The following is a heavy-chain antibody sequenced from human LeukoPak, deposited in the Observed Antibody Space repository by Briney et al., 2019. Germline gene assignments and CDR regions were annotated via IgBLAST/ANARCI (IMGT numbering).Heavy chain of an antibody. J-gene: IGHJ4*02. D-gene: IGHD3-16*02. CDR3: TKGLRIVELASGFDD. CDR1: GVTFSNYA. V-gene: IGHV3-23*01. CDR2: ISNSGGSA. Sequence: GGSLSLSCGASGVTFSNYAMNWIRQAPGKGLEWVSGISNSGGSAYYADSVKGRFTISRDNSRNTLYLQMNSLRAEDRAVYYCTKGLRIVELASGFDDWGQGGLVTVSS.